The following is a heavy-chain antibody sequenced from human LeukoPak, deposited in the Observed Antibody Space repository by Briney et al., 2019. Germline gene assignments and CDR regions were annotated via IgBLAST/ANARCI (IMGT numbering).Heavy chain of an antibody. D-gene: IGHD3-22*01. Sequence: PGGSLRLSCAASGFTFSSYGMHWVRQAPGEGLEWVAFIRYDGSNKYYADSVKGRFTISRDNSKNTLYLQMNSLRAEDTAVYYCAKAATYYYDTSGLDYWGQGALVTVSS. CDR2: IRYDGSNK. CDR1: GFTFSSYG. CDR3: AKAATYYYDTSGLDY. V-gene: IGHV3-30*02. J-gene: IGHJ4*02.